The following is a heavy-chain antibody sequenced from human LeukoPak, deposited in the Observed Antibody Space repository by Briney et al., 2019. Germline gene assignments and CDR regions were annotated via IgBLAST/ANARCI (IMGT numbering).Heavy chain of an antibody. CDR3: ARGDPDY. V-gene: IGHV3-7*01. J-gene: IGHJ4*02. CDR1: GFTFSSYL. CDR2: IRHDGSDK. Sequence: GGSLRLSCAASGFTFSSYLMSWVRQAPGKGLEWVANIRHDGSDKYHVDSVKGRFTISRDNAKNSLFLQMNSLRGEDTAVYYCARGDPDYWGQGTLVTVSS. D-gene: IGHD2-21*02.